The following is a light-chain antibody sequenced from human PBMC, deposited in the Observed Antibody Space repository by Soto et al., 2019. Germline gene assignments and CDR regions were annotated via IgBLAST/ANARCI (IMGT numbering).Light chain of an antibody. CDR2: GVY. CDR3: HQYDDWPPYT. Sequence: EIEMTQSPATLSLSPGERATVSCRASQSVGNNLAWYSQKSGQAPRLLIYGVYTRAADVPARFSGTGSGTEFTLTISSLQSEDFAVYYCHQYDDWPPYTFGQGTKLEFK. J-gene: IGKJ2*01. V-gene: IGKV3-15*01. CDR1: QSVGNN.